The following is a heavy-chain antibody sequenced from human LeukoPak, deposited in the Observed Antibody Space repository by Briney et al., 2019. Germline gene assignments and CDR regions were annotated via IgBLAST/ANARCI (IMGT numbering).Heavy chain of an antibody. J-gene: IGHJ6*02. CDR3: AREFPKTDWLLPYYYYYGMDV. Sequence: ASVKVSCKASGYTFTSYAMNWVRQAPGQGLEWMGWINTNTGNPTYAQGFTGRFVFSLDTSVSTAYLQISSLKAEDTAVYYCAREFPKTDWLLPYYYYYGMDVWGQGTTVTVSS. D-gene: IGHD3-9*01. V-gene: IGHV7-4-1*02. CDR2: INTNTGNP. CDR1: GYTFTSYA.